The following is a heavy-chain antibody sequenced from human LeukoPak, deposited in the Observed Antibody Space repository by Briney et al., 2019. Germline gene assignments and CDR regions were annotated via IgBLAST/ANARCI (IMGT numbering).Heavy chain of an antibody. CDR3: ARGEEEATTPIDY. J-gene: IGHJ4*02. CDR2: ISGSGTT. V-gene: IGHV3-69-1*01. D-gene: IGHD1-26*01. Sequence: PGGSLRLSCAASGFTYSGFAMTWVRQAPGKGLEWVSTISGSGTTHYADSVRGRFTISRDNAKNSLYLQMNSLRVEDTAVYYCARGEEEATTPIDYWGQGTLVTVSS. CDR1: GFTYSGFA.